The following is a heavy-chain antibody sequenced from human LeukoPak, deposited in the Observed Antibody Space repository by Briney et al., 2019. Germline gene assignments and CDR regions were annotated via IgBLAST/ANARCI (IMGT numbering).Heavy chain of an antibody. CDR1: GGSISSYY. Sequence: SETLSLTCTVSGGSISSYYWSWIRQPPGKGLEWIGYIYYSGSTNYNPSLKSRVTISVDTSKNQFSLKLSSATAADTAVYYCARVYSYYYDSSGYYYDYWGQGTLVTVSS. V-gene: IGHV4-59*01. CDR3: ARVYSYYYDSSGYYYDY. CDR2: IYYSGST. J-gene: IGHJ4*02. D-gene: IGHD3-22*01.